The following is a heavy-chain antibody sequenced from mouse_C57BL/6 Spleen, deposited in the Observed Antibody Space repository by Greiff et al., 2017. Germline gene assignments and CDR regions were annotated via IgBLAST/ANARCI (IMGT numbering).Heavy chain of an antibody. J-gene: IGHJ3*01. CDR1: GYTFTNYW. CDR3: ARVNWDVPFAY. V-gene: IGHV1-63*01. CDR2: IYPGGGYT. Sequence: VQLQQSGAELVRPGTSVKMSCKASGYTFTNYWIGWEKQRPGHGLEWIGDIYPGGGYTNYNEKFKGKATLTADKSSSTAYMQFSSLTSEDSAFYYCARVNWDVPFAYWGQGTLVTVSA. D-gene: IGHD4-1*01.